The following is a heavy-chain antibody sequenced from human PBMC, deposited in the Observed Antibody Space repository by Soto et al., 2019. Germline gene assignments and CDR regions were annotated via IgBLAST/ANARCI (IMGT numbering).Heavy chain of an antibody. CDR1: GGDFKNFI. D-gene: IGHD2-2*01. CDR2: VIPIFGTP. J-gene: IGHJ6*02. CDR3: ARVGSCLSSSCLYYGMDV. Sequence: VQLVQSGAEVRKPGSSVKVSCKASGGDFKNFIIAWVRQAPRHGREWMGGVIPIFGTPNFVQKFKDRVTITADDAPSTTYMELRSLRSEDTDVYYCARVGSCLSSSCLYYGMDVWGQGTTVIVSS. V-gene: IGHV1-69*01.